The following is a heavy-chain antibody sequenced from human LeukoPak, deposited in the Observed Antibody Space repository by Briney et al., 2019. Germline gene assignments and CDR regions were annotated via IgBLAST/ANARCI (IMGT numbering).Heavy chain of an antibody. CDR1: GFTFSSYW. CDR3: GLLTGVDY. V-gene: IGHV3-7*05. D-gene: IGHD7-27*01. CDR2: IKQDGSEK. J-gene: IGHJ4*02. Sequence: GGSLRLSCGASGFTFSSYWMTWVRQAPGKGLEWVANIKQDGSEKYYVDSVKGRFTISRDNAKNSLYLQMNSLRAEDMAVYYCGLLTGVDYWGQGTLVTVSS.